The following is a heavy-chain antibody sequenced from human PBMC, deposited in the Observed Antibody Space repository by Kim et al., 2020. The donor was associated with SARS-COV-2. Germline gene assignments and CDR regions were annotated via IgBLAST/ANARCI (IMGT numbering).Heavy chain of an antibody. J-gene: IGHJ4*02. CDR3: ASDLYYYDSSGDIDY. V-gene: IGHV4-34*01. Sequence: PSLKSRVTISVDTTQNQFSLKLGSVTAADTAVYYCASDLYYYDSSGDIDYWSQGTLVTVSS. D-gene: IGHD3-22*01.